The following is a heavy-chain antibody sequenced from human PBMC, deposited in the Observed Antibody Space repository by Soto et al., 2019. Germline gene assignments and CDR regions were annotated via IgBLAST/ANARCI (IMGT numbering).Heavy chain of an antibody. CDR3: ARDSGNYRTSN. CDR1: GGSITSSASY. V-gene: IGHV4-39*01. CDR2: AHYSGRR. J-gene: IGHJ4*02. D-gene: IGHD1-26*01. Sequence: QLQLQASGPRLVKPSDTLSLTCTVSGGSITSSASYWGWIRQPPGEGLEWIACAHYSGRRYYNPTLKSRVTISVDTSKNQFSLKLSSVTAADSAVYFCARDSGNYRTSNWGQGSLVTVSS.